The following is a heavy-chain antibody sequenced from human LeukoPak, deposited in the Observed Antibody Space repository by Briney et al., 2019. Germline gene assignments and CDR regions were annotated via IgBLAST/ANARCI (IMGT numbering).Heavy chain of an antibody. CDR3: ARDSGSYSGAFGI. CDR2: IYYSGST. J-gene: IGHJ3*02. CDR1: GGSISSYY. D-gene: IGHD1-26*01. Sequence: KPSETLSLTCTVSGGSISSYYWSWIRQPPGKGLEWIGYIYYSGSTNYNPSLKSRVTISVDTSKNQFSLKLSSVTAADTAVYYCARDSGSYSGAFGIWGQGTMVTVSS. V-gene: IGHV4-59*01.